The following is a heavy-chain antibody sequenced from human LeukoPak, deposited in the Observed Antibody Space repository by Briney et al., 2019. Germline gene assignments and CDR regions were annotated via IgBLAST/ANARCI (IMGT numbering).Heavy chain of an antibody. CDR3: TRLSPRAAAIDY. D-gene: IGHD6-13*01. CDR1: GFTFSGSA. Sequence: GGSLRLSCAASGFTFSGSAMHWVRQASGKGLEWVGRIRSKANSYATAYAASVKGRLTISRDDSKNTAYLQMNSLKTEDTAVYYCTRLSPRAAAIDYWGQGTLVTVSS. V-gene: IGHV3-73*01. J-gene: IGHJ4*02. CDR2: IRSKANSYAT.